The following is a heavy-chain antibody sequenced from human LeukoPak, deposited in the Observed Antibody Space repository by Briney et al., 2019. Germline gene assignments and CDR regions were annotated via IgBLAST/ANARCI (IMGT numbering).Heavy chain of an antibody. D-gene: IGHD1/OR15-1a*01. CDR1: GFTFSDYY. CDR2: ISSSGSTI. Sequence: GGSLLLSCAASGFTFSDYYMSWIRQAPAKGLEWVSYISSSGSTIYYADSVKGRFTISRDNAKNSLYLQMNSLRAEDTAVYYCAREEAAPPGTNYYYYMDVWGKGTTVTVSS. J-gene: IGHJ6*03. V-gene: IGHV3-11*01. CDR3: AREEAAPPGTNYYYYMDV.